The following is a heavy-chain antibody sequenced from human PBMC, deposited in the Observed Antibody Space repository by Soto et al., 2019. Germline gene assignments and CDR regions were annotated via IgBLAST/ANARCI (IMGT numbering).Heavy chain of an antibody. V-gene: IGHV1-18*01. CDR1: GFTFSNYG. D-gene: IGHD2-8*01. Sequence: ASVKVSCKASGFTFSNYGLNWVRQAPGQGLEWMGWVSANNGHTNYAQNLQGRVSMTTDTSTSTAYMELRGLAFDDTAVYYCARDIESVTAKHFFYYYAMDVWGQGTTVTVSS. CDR2: VSANNGHT. CDR3: ARDIESVTAKHFFYYYAMDV. J-gene: IGHJ6*02.